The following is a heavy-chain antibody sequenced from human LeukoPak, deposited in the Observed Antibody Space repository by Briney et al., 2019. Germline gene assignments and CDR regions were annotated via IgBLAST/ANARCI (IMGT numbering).Heavy chain of an antibody. CDR1: GYTFTSYY. J-gene: IGHJ4*02. V-gene: IGHV1-46*01. CDR2: INPSGGST. D-gene: IGHD4-17*01. CDR3: AREVARPATTVTADFDY. Sequence: GASLKVSCKASGYTFTSYYMHWVRQAPGQGLEWMGIINPSGGSTSYAQKFQGRVTMTRDTSTSTVYMELSSLRSEDTAVYYCAREVARPATTVTADFDYWGQGTLVTVSS.